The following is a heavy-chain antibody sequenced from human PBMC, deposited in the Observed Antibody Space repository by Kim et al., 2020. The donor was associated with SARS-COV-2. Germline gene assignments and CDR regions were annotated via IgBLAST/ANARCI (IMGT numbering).Heavy chain of an antibody. CDR1: GFTFSSYA. J-gene: IGHJ4*02. V-gene: IGHV3-23*03. D-gene: IGHD3-22*01. CDR2: IYSGGSST. CDR3: AKDYYDSSGYYKGGGYFDY. Sequence: GGSLRLSCAASGFTFSSYAMSWVRQAPGKGLEWVSVIYSGGSSTYYADSVKGRFTISRDNSKNTLYLQMNSLRAEDTAVYYCAKDYYDSSGYYKGGGYFDYWGQGTLVTVSS.